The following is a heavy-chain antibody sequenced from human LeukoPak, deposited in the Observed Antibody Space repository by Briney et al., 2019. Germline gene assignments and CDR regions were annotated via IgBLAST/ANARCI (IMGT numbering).Heavy chain of an antibody. D-gene: IGHD5-18*01. CDR3: ARAGKVDTANFDY. Sequence: SVKVSCKASGGTFSSYAISWVRQAPGQGLEWMGGIIPISGTANYAQKFQGRVTITADESTSTAYMELSSLRSEDTAVYYCARAGKVDTANFDYWGQGTRVPAPS. J-gene: IGHJ4*02. CDR1: GGTFSSYA. V-gene: IGHV1-69*13. CDR2: IIPISGTA.